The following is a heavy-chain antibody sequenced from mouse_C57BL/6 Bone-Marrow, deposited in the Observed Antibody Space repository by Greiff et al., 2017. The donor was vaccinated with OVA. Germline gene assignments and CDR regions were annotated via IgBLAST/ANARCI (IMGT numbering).Heavy chain of an antibody. CDR2: IYPRSGNT. CDR1: GYTFTSYG. V-gene: IGHV1-81*01. D-gene: IGHD1-1*01. CDR3: ARRYYGSSYFDY. Sequence: VQRVESGAELARPGASVKLSCKASGYTFTSYGISWVKQRTGQGLEWIGEIYPRSGNTYYNEKFKGKATLTADKSSSTAYMELRSLTSEDSAVYFCARRYYGSSYFDYWGQGTTLTVSS. J-gene: IGHJ2*01.